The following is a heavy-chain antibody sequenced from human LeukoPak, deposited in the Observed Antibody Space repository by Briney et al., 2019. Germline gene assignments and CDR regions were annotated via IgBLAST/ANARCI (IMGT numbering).Heavy chain of an antibody. CDR2: ISGSGGST. V-gene: IGHV3-23*01. CDR3: ATHSSSWYEYFQH. J-gene: IGHJ1*01. Sequence: GGSLRLSCAASGSTFSSYAMSWVRQAPGKGLEWVSAISGSGGSTYYADSVKGRFTISRDNSKNTLYLQMNSLRAEDTAVYYCATHSSSWYEYFQHWGQGTLVTVSS. CDR1: GSTFSSYA. D-gene: IGHD6-13*01.